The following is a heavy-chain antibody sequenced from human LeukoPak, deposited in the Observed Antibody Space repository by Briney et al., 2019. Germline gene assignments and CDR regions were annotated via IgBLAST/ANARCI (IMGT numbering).Heavy chain of an antibody. V-gene: IGHV3-48*03. J-gene: IGHJ3*02. Sequence: QSGGSLRLSCEASGFIFSSYEMTWVRQPPGKGLEWVSYISSGGNSIYYEDSVKGRFTISRDNAKNSLFLQMDSLRAEDTAVYYCARDRGATSAVLDAFDIWGQGTVVTVSS. D-gene: IGHD6-19*01. CDR1: GFIFSSYE. CDR2: ISSGGNSI. CDR3: ARDRGATSAVLDAFDI.